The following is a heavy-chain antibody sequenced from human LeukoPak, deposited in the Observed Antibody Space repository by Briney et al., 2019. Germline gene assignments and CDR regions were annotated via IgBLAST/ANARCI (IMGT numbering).Heavy chain of an antibody. V-gene: IGHV4-61*02. D-gene: IGHD3-10*01. J-gene: IGHJ6*03. Sequence: SETLSLTCTVSGGSISSGSYYWSWIRQPAGKGLEWIGRIYTSGSTNYNPSLKSRVTMSVDTSKNQFSLKLSSVTAADTAVYYCARDTEYYYGSGSYSAVYYYYYMDVWGKGTTVTISS. CDR2: IYTSGST. CDR3: ARDTEYYYGSGSYSAVYYYYYMDV. CDR1: GGSISSGSYY.